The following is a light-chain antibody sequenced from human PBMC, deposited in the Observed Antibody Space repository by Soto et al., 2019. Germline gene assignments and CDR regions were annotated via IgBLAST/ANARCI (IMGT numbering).Light chain of an antibody. CDR1: QSLLHSNGYNY. J-gene: IGKJ2*01. Sequence: DLVMTQSPLSLPVTPGEPASISCRSSQSLLHSNGYNYLDWYLQKPGQSPQLLIYLGSNRASGVPDRFSGSGSGTDFTLKSSRVEAEDVGVYYCMQALQTPPAFGQGTKLEIK. CDR3: MQALQTPPA. V-gene: IGKV2-28*01. CDR2: LGS.